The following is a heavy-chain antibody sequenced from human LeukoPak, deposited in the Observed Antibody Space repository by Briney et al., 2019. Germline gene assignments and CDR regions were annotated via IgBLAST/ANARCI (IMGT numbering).Heavy chain of an antibody. D-gene: IGHD2-2*01. CDR2: ISGSGGST. CDR3: AKQRGCSSTSCYCDY. CDR1: GFTFSSYA. Sequence: GGSLRLSCAASGFTFSSYAMSWVRQAPGKGLEWISAISGSGGSTYYADSVKGRFTISRDNSKNTLYLQMNSLRAEDTAVYYCAKQRGCSSTSCYCDYWGQGTLVTVSS. V-gene: IGHV3-23*01. J-gene: IGHJ4*02.